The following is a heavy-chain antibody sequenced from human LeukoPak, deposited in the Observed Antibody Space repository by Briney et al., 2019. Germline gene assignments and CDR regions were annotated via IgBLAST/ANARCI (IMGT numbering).Heavy chain of an antibody. CDR3: ASATRGGYYDH. D-gene: IGHD3-22*01. V-gene: IGHV3-13*01. Sequence: GGSLRLSCAASGFTFSSYDLHWVRQPTGKTLEWVSAISSAGDTYYPGSGKGRFTICRENAKNSFYLQMRRLEGGGAALYYWASATRGGYYDHWGQGTLVTVSS. CDR2: ISSAGDT. J-gene: IGHJ5*02. CDR1: GFTFSSYD.